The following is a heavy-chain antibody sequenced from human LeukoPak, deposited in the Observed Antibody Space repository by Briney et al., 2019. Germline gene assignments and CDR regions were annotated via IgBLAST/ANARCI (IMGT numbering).Heavy chain of an antibody. CDR2: ISGSGGST. V-gene: IGHV3-23*01. J-gene: IGHJ4*02. CDR3: AKGDYFDS. Sequence: GGSLRLSCAASGFTFSSYGMSWVRQAPGKGLEWVSAISGSGGSTYYADSVKGRFTFSRDNSNNTLYLQMNSLKAEDTAVYCCAKGDYFDSWGQGTLVTVSS. CDR1: GFTFSSYG.